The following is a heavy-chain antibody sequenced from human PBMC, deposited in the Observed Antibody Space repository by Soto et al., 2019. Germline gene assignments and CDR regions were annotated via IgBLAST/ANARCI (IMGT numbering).Heavy chain of an antibody. D-gene: IGHD5-12*01. CDR3: ASPRVMATITDAFGI. Sequence: QVQLVQSGAEVTKPGSSVKVSCKASGGTFSSYAISWVRQAPGQGLEWMGGIIPIFGTANYAQKFQGRVRIPADESPITAYMELSNLRSDDTAGYYRASPRVMATITDAFGIWGQGTMVTVSS. CDR1: GGTFSSYA. V-gene: IGHV1-69*12. CDR2: IIPIFGTA. J-gene: IGHJ3*02.